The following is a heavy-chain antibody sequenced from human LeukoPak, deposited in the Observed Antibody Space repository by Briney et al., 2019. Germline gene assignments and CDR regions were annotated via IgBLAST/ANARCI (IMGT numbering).Heavy chain of an antibody. CDR2: ISAYNGNT. Sequence: ASVKVSCKASGYTFTGYYMHWVRQAPGQGLEWMGWISAYNGNTNYAQKLQGRVTMTTDTSTSTAYMELRSLRSDDTAVYYCAREVKHDFDYWGQGTLVTVSS. J-gene: IGHJ4*02. CDR3: AREVKHDFDY. CDR1: GYTFTGYY. V-gene: IGHV1-18*04.